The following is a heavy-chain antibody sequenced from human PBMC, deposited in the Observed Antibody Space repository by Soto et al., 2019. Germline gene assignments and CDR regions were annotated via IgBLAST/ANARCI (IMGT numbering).Heavy chain of an antibody. Sequence: PGASVKVSCKASGYTFTSYYMHWVRQAPGQGLEWMGIINPSGGSTSYAQKFQGRVTMTRDTSTSTVYMELSSLRSEDTAVYYCARGPGGAAARPWLVGYWFDPWGQGTLVTVSS. J-gene: IGHJ5*02. V-gene: IGHV1-46*01. CDR3: ARGPGGAAARPWLVGYWFDP. CDR2: INPSGGST. CDR1: GYTFTSYY. D-gene: IGHD6-6*01.